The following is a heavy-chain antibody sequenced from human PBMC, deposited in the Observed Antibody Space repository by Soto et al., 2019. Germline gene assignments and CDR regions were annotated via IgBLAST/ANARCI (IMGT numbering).Heavy chain of an antibody. CDR3: ARDLNDCSGGSCYITNWFDP. Sequence: GGSLRLSCAASGFTFSSYSMNWVRQAPGKGLEWVSSISSSSSYIYYADSVKGRFTISRDNAKNSLYLQMNSLRAEDTAVYYCARDLNDCSGGSCYITNWFDPWGQGTLVTVSS. V-gene: IGHV3-21*01. J-gene: IGHJ5*02. CDR2: ISSSSSYI. D-gene: IGHD2-15*01. CDR1: GFTFSSYS.